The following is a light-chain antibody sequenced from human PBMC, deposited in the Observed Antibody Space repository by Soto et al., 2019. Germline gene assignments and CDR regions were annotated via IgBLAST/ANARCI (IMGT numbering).Light chain of an antibody. Sequence: QSVLTQPPSASGTPGQRVTISCSGTSSNIGSNAVNWYQQLPGTAPKLLICNNNERPSGVPDRFSGSKSGTSASLAISGVQSEDEADYYCAAWDDSLNAGMFGGGTTVTVL. V-gene: IGLV1-44*01. CDR2: NNN. CDR3: AAWDDSLNAGM. CDR1: SSNIGSNA. J-gene: IGLJ3*02.